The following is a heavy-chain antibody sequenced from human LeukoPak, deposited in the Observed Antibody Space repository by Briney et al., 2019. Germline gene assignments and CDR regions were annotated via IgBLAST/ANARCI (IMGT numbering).Heavy chain of an antibody. J-gene: IGHJ4*02. CDR1: GFTFSTDD. D-gene: IGHD2-15*01. CDR3: VRINGHNYFDD. CDR2: IGHAGDT. Sequence: QPGGSLRLSCAASGFTFSTDDMHWVRQVTGKGLEWVSAIGHAGDTYYSGSVKGRFTISREIAENSVYLQMNSLRAGDTAVYYCVRINGHNYFDDWAREPWSPSPQ. V-gene: IGHV3-13*01.